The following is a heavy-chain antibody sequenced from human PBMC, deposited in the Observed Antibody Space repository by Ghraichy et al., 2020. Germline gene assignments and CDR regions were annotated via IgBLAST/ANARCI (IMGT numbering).Heavy chain of an antibody. CDR1: GFTFSTYW. Sequence: GESLNISCAASGFTFSTYWMAWVRQAPGKGLEWVAYIKQDGSEKYYVDSVKGRFIISRDNAKNSLYLQMNSLRAEDTAVYYCGRNIVDYWGQGALVTVSS. J-gene: IGHJ4*02. V-gene: IGHV3-7*03. D-gene: IGHD5-12*01. CDR2: IKQDGSEK. CDR3: GRNIVDY.